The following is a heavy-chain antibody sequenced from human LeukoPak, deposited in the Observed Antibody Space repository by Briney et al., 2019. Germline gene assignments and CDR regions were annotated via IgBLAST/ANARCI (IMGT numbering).Heavy chain of an antibody. Sequence: GGSLRLSCAASGFTFSSYAMCWVRQAPGKGLEWVSAISGSGGSTYYAASVKGRFTISRDNSKNTLYLQMNSLRAEDTAVYYCAKGYCSSTSCLRTAYFDYWGQGTLVTVSS. CDR3: AKGYCSSTSCLRTAYFDY. CDR1: GFTFSSYA. D-gene: IGHD2-2*01. V-gene: IGHV3-23*01. CDR2: ISGSGGST. J-gene: IGHJ4*02.